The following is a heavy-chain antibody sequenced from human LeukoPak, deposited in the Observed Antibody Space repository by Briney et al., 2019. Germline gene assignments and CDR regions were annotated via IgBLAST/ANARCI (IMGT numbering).Heavy chain of an antibody. V-gene: IGHV3-48*04. CDR1: GFSFSIYS. Sequence: QPGGSLRLSCAASGFSFSIYSLNWVRQAPGKGLEWVSYISHTGSTMSYADSVKGRFTISRDNAKNSLYLQMNSLRAEDTAVYYCATYSSRNAREFQSWGQGTLVTVSS. CDR2: ISHTGSTM. D-gene: IGHD2-2*01. J-gene: IGHJ1*01. CDR3: ATYSSRNAREFQS.